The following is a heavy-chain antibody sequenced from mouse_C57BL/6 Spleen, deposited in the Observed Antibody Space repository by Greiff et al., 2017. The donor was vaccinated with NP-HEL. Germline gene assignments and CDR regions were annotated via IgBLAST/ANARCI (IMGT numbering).Heavy chain of an antibody. CDR2: ISSGGDYI. V-gene: IGHV5-9-1*02. J-gene: IGHJ2*01. CDR3: TRDKGYGSRVFDY. Sequence: EVHLVESGEGLVKPGGSLKLSCAASGFTFSSYAMSWVRQTPEKRLEWVAYISSGGDYIYYADTVKGRFTISRDNARNTLYLQMSSLKSEDTAMYYCTRDKGYGSRVFDYWGQGTTLTVSS. D-gene: IGHD1-1*01. CDR1: GFTFSSYA.